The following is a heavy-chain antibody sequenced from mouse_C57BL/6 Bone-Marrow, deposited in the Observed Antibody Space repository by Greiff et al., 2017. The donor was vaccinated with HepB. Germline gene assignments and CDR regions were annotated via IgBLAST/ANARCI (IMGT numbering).Heavy chain of an antibody. CDR2: IDPENGDT. D-gene: IGHD1-1*01. CDR3: TTVYYYGSSFWYFDV. J-gene: IGHJ1*03. V-gene: IGHV14-4*01. CDR1: GFNIKDDY. Sequence: VQLQQSGAELVRPGASVKLSCTASGFNIKDDYMHWVKQRPEQGLEWIGWIDPENGDTEYASKFQGKATITADTSSNTAYLQLSSLTSEDTAVYYCTTVYYYGSSFWYFDVWGTGTPVTVSS.